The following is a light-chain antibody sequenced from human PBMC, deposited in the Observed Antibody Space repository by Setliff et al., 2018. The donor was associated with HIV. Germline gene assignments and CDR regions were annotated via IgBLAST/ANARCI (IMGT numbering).Light chain of an antibody. CDR2: EVS. V-gene: IGLV2-14*01. J-gene: IGLJ1*01. Sequence: LTQPASVSGSPGQSITISCTGTSSDVGDYNYVSWYQQHPGKVPKVMIYEVSNRPSGVSNRFSGSKSGNTASLTISGLQSEDEADYYCSSYTGGNSFYVFGTGTKVTVL. CDR1: SSDVGDYNY. CDR3: SSYTGGNSFYV.